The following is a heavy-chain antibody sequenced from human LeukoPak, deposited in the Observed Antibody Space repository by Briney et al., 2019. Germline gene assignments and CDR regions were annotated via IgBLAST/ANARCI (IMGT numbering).Heavy chain of an antibody. J-gene: IGHJ4*02. CDR2: ITGSGGNT. CDR3: AKWGDYDVLTGYYVSDY. V-gene: IGHV3-23*01. Sequence: GGSLRLSCAASGFTFSSYAMSWVRQAPGEGLEWVSAITGSGGNTYYADSVKSRFTISRDNSKNTVFPQMNSLRAEDTAVYYCAKWGDYDVLTGYYVSDYWGQGTLVTVSS. CDR1: GFTFSSYA. D-gene: IGHD3-9*01.